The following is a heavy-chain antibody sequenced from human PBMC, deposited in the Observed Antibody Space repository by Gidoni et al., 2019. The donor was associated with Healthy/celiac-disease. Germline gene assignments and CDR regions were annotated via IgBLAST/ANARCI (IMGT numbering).Heavy chain of an antibody. CDR1: GGSISRYY. V-gene: IGHV4-59*08. CDR3: ARHADGVAGFDY. Sequence: QVQLQESGPGLVKPSETLSLTCTVSGGSISRYYWSWIRQPPGKGLEWIGYIYYSGSTNYNPSLKSRVTISVDTSKNQFSLKLSSVTAADTAVYYCARHADGVAGFDYWGQGTLVTVSS. J-gene: IGHJ4*02. CDR2: IYYSGST. D-gene: IGHD6-19*01.